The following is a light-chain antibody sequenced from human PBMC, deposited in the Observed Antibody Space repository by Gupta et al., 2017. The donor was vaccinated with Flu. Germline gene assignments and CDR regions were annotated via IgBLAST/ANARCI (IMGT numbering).Light chain of an antibody. V-gene: IGKV3-20*01. Sequence: SPVESATPISSASRKLVSTYLAWYQQKPGQAPRLLIYGASTRATGIPYRFSGTGSGTDFTLTISSLEPDDFAMYYCQQSGSSFLTFGQGTRLEIK. CDR1: RKLVSTY. CDR2: GAS. J-gene: IGKJ5*01. CDR3: QQSGSSFLT.